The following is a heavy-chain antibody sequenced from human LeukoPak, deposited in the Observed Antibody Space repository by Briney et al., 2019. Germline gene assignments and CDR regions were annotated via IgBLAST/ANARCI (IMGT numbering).Heavy chain of an antibody. D-gene: IGHD3-22*01. CDR2: IYTSGST. J-gene: IGHJ4*02. V-gene: IGHV4-4*07. CDR3: ATLYYYDSSGNYYFDY. CDR1: GGSISSYY. Sequence: SETLSLTCTVSGGSISSYYWSWIRQPAGKGLEWIRRIYTSGSTNYNPSLKSRVTMSVDTSKNQFSLKLSSVTAADTAVYYCATLYYYDSSGNYYFDYWGQGTLVTVSS.